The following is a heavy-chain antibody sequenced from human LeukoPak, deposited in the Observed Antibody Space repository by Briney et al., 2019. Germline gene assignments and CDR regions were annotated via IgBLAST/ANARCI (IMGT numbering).Heavy chain of an antibody. CDR3: AKGLHGRVGYGVDV. CDR2: ISGTGGRT. CDR1: GFTVSSNY. J-gene: IGHJ6*02. V-gene: IGHV3-53*01. Sequence: QPGGSLRLSWAASGFTVSSNYMSWVRQAPGKGLEWVSSISGTGGRTYSADSVKGRFTISRDNSKNTLYLQMKTLRVEHTAVYYCAKGLHGRVGYGVDVWGQGTTVSVSS.